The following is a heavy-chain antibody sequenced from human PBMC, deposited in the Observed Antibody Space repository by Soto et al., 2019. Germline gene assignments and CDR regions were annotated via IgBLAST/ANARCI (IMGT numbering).Heavy chain of an antibody. J-gene: IGHJ5*02. CDR1: GYTFTSYG. Sequence: ASVKVSCKASGYTFTSYGISWVRQAPGQGLEWMGWISAYNGNTNYAQKLQGRVTMTTDTSTSTAYMELRSLRSDDTAVYYCARVWHQTGIAAAGNMWFDPWGQGTLVTVSS. CDR3: ARVWHQTGIAAAGNMWFDP. D-gene: IGHD6-13*01. CDR2: ISAYNGNT. V-gene: IGHV1-18*01.